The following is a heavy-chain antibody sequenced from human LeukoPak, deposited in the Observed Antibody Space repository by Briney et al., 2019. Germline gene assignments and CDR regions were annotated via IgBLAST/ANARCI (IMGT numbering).Heavy chain of an antibody. CDR3: ARGRPYNWGPNWFDP. D-gene: IGHD1-1*01. Sequence: SETLSLTCTVSGGSISSSSYYWGWIRQPPGKGLEWIGSIYYSGSTYYNPSLKSRVTISVDTSKNQFSLKLSSVTAADTAVYYCARGRPYNWGPNWFDPWGQGTLVTASS. CDR1: GGSISSSSYY. CDR2: IYYSGST. V-gene: IGHV4-39*07. J-gene: IGHJ5*02.